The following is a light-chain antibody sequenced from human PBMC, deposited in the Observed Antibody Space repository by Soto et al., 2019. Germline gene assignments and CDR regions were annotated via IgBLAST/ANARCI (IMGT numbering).Light chain of an antibody. Sequence: DIQMTQSPSTLSASVGDRVTITCRASQSISTWLAWYQQKPGKAPNLLIYDASSLDGGVPSRFSGSGSGTEFTLTISSLQPDDFGTYYCQQYNTLHVAFGQGTKVDIK. CDR3: QQYNTLHVA. CDR2: DAS. V-gene: IGKV1-5*01. J-gene: IGKJ1*01. CDR1: QSISTW.